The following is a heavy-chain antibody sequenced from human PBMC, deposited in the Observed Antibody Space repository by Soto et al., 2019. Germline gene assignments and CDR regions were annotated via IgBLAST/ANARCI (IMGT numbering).Heavy chain of an antibody. CDR3: ARAQYTGSYFDACDV. CDR2: IWYDGSNK. V-gene: IGHV3-33*03. CDR1: GFSFSSYG. J-gene: IGHJ3*01. D-gene: IGHD1-26*01. Sequence: QVHLVESGGGVVQPGRSLRLSCAASGFSFSSYGMHWVRQAPGKGLDWGAGIWYDGSNKYYAESVKGRFTISRDNSKNTLYGQMNSLTVEDTAVYYCARAQYTGSYFDACDVWGQGTMVTVSS.